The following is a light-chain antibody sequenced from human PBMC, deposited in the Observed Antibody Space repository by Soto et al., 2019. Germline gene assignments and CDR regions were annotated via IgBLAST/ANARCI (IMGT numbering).Light chain of an antibody. CDR3: QHYYTTPRT. CDR1: RSVLYNSNNKNY. Sequence: DIVMTQSPDSLAGSLGERATINCKSSRSVLYNSNNKNYLAWYQQKPGQPPKLLIYWASTRESGVPDRFSGSGSETDFTLTISSLQAEDVAVYYCQHYYTTPRTFGQGTKLEIK. CDR2: WAS. J-gene: IGKJ2*01. V-gene: IGKV4-1*01.